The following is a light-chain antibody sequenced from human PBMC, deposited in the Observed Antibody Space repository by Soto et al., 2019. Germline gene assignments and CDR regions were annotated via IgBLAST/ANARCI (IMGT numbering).Light chain of an antibody. CDR2: AAS. V-gene: IGKV1-9*01. Sequence: IQLTQSPSSLSASVGDRVTITCRASQGISSYLAWYQQKPGKAPNILIYAASNLQSGVPSRFSGSGSGTDFALTISSLQPEDFATYYCQQLNSYPPDTFGQGTKLEIK. CDR1: QGISSY. J-gene: IGKJ2*01. CDR3: QQLNSYPPDT.